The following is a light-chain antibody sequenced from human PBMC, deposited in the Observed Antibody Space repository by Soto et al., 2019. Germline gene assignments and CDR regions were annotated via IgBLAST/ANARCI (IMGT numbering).Light chain of an antibody. CDR3: QHRANWPLT. Sequence: EIVLTQSPATLSLSPGERATLSCRASQSLSRSLAWYQQKPGQAPRLLIYDASNRATGIPARFSGSGSGTDFTLTISSLEPEDVALYYCQHRANWPLTFGGGTKVEIK. CDR2: DAS. J-gene: IGKJ4*01. CDR1: QSLSRS. V-gene: IGKV3-11*01.